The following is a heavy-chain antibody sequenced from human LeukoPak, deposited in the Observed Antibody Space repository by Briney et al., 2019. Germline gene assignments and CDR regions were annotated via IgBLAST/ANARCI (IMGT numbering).Heavy chain of an antibody. CDR1: GGSISSGSYY. J-gene: IGHJ5*02. V-gene: IGHV4-61*09. Sequence: PSETLSLTCTVSGGSISSGSYYWNWIRQRQPAGKGLEWIGHIQIGGSTNYNPSLKSRITISVDTSKNQFSLKLSFVTAADTAVYYCARQIDPWAPFDPWGQGTLVTVSS. CDR2: IQIGGST. CDR3: ARQIDPWAPFDP. D-gene: IGHD3-9*01.